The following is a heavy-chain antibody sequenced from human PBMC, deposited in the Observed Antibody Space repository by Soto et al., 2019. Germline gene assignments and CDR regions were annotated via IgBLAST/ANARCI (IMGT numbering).Heavy chain of an antibody. Sequence: ASVKVSCKASGYTFTSYGFSWVRQAPGQGLEWMGWITAYNGNTNYAQKLQGRVTISRDNSKNTLYLQMNSLRAEDTAVYYCARGTIVAPGLFDYWGQGTLVTVSS. CDR1: GYTFTSYG. CDR2: ITAYNGNT. V-gene: IGHV1-18*01. J-gene: IGHJ4*02. CDR3: ARGTIVAPGLFDY. D-gene: IGHD6-13*01.